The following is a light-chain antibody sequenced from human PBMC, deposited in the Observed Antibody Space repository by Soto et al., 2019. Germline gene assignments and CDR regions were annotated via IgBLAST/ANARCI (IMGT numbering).Light chain of an antibody. CDR1: QSLRSS. V-gene: IGKV3-11*01. J-gene: IGKJ4*01. Sequence: ETMMTQSPDTLSVSLGERATLSCRASQSLRSSLAWYQQKPGQAPRLLIYDASNRATGIPARFSGGGSGTDFTLTISSLEPEDFAVYYCQQHNNWPLTFGGGTKV. CDR2: DAS. CDR3: QQHNNWPLT.